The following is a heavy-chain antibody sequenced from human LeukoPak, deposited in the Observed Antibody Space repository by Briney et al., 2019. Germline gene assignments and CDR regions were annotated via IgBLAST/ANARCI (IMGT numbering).Heavy chain of an antibody. J-gene: IGHJ4*02. D-gene: IGHD4-17*01. Sequence: QPGGSLRLSCAASGFTFSTYSMNWVRQAPGKGLEWVSYISGSSDTIYYADSVKGRFTISRHNGKDSLYLQMNSLRAEDTAVYYCARDSEATVTTGADYWGQGTLVTVSS. V-gene: IGHV3-48*01. CDR1: GFTFSTYS. CDR2: ISGSSDTI. CDR3: ARDSEATVTTGADY.